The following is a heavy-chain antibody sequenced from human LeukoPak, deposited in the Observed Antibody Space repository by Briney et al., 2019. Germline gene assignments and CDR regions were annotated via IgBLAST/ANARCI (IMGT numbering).Heavy chain of an antibody. CDR3: AREPVGGVVAEGYFDY. V-gene: IGHV3-53*01. Sequence: GGSLRLSCAASGFTVSSNYMSWVRQAPGKGLEWVSVIYSGGSTYYADSVKGRFTISRDNSKNTLYLQMNSPRAEDTAVYYCAREPVGGVVAEGYFDYWGQGTLVTVSS. CDR2: IYSGGST. D-gene: IGHD2-15*01. J-gene: IGHJ4*02. CDR1: GFTVSSNY.